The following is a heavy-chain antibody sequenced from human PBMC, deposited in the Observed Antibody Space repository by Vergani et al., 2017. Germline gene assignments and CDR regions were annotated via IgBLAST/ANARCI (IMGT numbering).Heavy chain of an antibody. V-gene: IGHV4-38-2*01. D-gene: IGHD3-10*01. CDR1: GDSISSGNN. CDR2: VSHSGDT. CDR3: GRVADFYGLGSRLLDL. Sequence: QVNLQESGPGLVKPSETLSLTCAVSGDSISSGNNWGWIRQPPGKGLDWISSVSHSGDTYFNPSLKGRVSISMDTSKNYFFLKLNSVTAADTAVYYCGRVADFYGLGSRLLDLWGQGILVTVSS. J-gene: IGHJ5*02.